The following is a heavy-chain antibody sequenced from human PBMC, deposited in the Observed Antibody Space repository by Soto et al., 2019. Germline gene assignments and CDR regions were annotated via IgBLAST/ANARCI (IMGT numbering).Heavy chain of an antibody. CDR1: GFTFAGYA. D-gene: IGHD6-19*01. V-gene: IGHV3-21*01. J-gene: IGHJ5*02. Sequence: GGSLRLSCAASGFTFAGYAMSWVRQAPGKGLEWVSSISSSSSYIYYADSVKGRFTISRDNAKNSLYLQMNSLRAEDTAVYYCARDGGRGWSLFDPWGQGTLVTVSS. CDR3: ARDGGRGWSLFDP. CDR2: ISSSSSYI.